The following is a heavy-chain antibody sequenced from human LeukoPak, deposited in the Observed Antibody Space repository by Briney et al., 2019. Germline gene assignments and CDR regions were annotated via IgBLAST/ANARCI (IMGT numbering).Heavy chain of an antibody. CDR1: GFTFSNYH. J-gene: IGHJ2*01. CDR2: ISSSSITI. Sequence: PGGSLRLSCAASGFTFSNYHLNWVRQAPGKGLEWVSYISSSSITIYYADSVKGQFTISRDNAKNSLYLQMNSLRAEDTAVYYCARTEYQLHYDILTGYSNYYFDLWGRGTLVTVSS. V-gene: IGHV3-48*01. CDR3: ARTEYQLHYDILTGYSNYYFDL. D-gene: IGHD3-9*01.